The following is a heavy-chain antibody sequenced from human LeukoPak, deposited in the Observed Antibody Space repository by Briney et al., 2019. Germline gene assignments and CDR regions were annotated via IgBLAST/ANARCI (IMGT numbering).Heavy chain of an antibody. D-gene: IGHD3-3*01. V-gene: IGHV4-31*03. CDR3: ARDVRTIRGVFNP. Sequence: PSETLSLTCTVSGGSISSGGYCWSWIRQHPGKGLEWIGYIYYSGSTYYNPSLKSRVTISVDTSKNQFSLKLSSVTAADTAVYCCARDVRTIRGVFNPWGQGTLVTVSS. CDR1: GGSISSGGYC. CDR2: IYYSGST. J-gene: IGHJ5*02.